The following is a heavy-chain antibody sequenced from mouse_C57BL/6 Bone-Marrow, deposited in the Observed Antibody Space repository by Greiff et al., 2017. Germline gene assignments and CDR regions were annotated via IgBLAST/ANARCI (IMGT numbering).Heavy chain of an antibody. J-gene: IGHJ2*01. CDR2: IAPNSGGT. V-gene: IGHV1-72*01. CDR3: ARDYGSSYFDY. D-gene: IGHD1-1*01. CDR1: GYTFTSYW. Sequence: QVQLQQPGAELVKPGASVKLSCKASGYTFTSYWMHWVKQRPGRGLEWIGRIAPNSGGTKYNAKFKSKATLTVDKPSSTAYMQLSSLTSEDASVYYCARDYGSSYFDYWGQGTTLTVSS.